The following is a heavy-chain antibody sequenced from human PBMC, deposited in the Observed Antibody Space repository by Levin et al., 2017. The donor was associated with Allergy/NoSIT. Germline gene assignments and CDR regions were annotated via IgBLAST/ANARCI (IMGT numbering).Heavy chain of an antibody. Sequence: GGSLRLSCSASGFSFRSYAMHWVRQAPGKGLEYVSLIGTNGGSTYYADSVKGRFTISRDNSKSTLFLQMSSLRIEDTAVYFCWGFVVRPTDPPYFDHWGQGTLVTVSS. CDR3: WGFVVRPTDPPYFDH. J-gene: IGHJ4*02. D-gene: IGHD2-2*01. CDR1: GFSFRSYA. V-gene: IGHV3-64D*06. CDR2: IGTNGGST.